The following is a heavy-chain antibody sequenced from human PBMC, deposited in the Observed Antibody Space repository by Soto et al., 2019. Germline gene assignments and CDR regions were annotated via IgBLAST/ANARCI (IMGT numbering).Heavy chain of an antibody. V-gene: IGHV4-4*07. CDR2: IYTSGST. J-gene: IGHJ6*02. CDR3: ASTSSSGFSRYYYYYGVDV. D-gene: IGHD6-19*01. Sequence: SETLSLTCTVSGGSISSYYWSWIRQPAGKGLEWIGRIYTSGSTNYNPSLKSRVTMSVDTSKNQFSLKLSSVTAADTAVYYCASTSSSGFSRYYYYYGVDVWGQGTTVTVSS. CDR1: GGSISSYY.